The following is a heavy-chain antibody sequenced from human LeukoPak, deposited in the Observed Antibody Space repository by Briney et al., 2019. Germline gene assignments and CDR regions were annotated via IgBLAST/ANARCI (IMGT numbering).Heavy chain of an antibody. CDR2: IRYDGSNK. CDR3: AKEYKSDVGTAYADY. Sequence: GGSLRLSCAASGFTFSSYGMHWVRQAPGKGLEWVAFIRYDGSNKYYADSVKGRFTISRDNSKNTLYLQMNSLRAEDTAVYYCAKEYKSDVGTAYADYWGQGTLVTVSS. CDR1: GFTFSSYG. J-gene: IGHJ4*02. D-gene: IGHD5-18*01. V-gene: IGHV3-30*02.